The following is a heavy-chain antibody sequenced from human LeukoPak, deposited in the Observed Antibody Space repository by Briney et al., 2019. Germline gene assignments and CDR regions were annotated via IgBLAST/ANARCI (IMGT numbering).Heavy chain of an antibody. CDR3: ASGRMVRGVKPYYMDV. V-gene: IGHV4-34*01. Sequence: PSETLSLTCAVYGGSFSGYYWSWIRQPPGKGLEWIGEINHSGSTNYNPSLTSRVTISVDTSKNQFSLKLSSVTAAETAVYYCASGRMVRGVKPYYMDVWGKGTTVTVSS. CDR1: GGSFSGYY. J-gene: IGHJ6*03. CDR2: INHSGST. D-gene: IGHD3-10*01.